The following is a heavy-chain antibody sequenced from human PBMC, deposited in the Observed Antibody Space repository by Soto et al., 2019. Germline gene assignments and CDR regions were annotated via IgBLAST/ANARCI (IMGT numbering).Heavy chain of an antibody. CDR1: GGSFSGYY. J-gene: IGHJ4*02. CDR3: ARLLIAAAGHFDY. CDR2: INHSGST. D-gene: IGHD6-13*01. V-gene: IGHV4-34*01. Sequence: QVKLQQWGAGLLKPSETLSLTCAVYGGSFSGYYWSWIRQPPGKGLEWIGEINHSGSTNYNPSLKSRVTISVDTSKNQFSLKLSSVTAADTAVYYCARLLIAAAGHFDYWCQGTLVTVSS.